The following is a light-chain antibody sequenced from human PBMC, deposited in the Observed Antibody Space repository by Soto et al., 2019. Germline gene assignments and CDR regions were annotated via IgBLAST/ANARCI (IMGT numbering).Light chain of an antibody. CDR3: QQFGSSPLYT. CDR2: GAS. J-gene: IGKJ2*01. Sequence: EIVLTQSPGTLSLSPGERATLSCRASQSVGGNYLAWYQQKPGQAPRLLIYGASSRATGIPDRFSGSGSGTYFTLTISRLEPEDFAVYYCQQFGSSPLYTFGQGTKLDIK. CDR1: QSVGGNY. V-gene: IGKV3-20*01.